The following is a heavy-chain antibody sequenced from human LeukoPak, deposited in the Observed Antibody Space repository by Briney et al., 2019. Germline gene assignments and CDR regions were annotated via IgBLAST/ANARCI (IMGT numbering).Heavy chain of an antibody. D-gene: IGHD2-15*01. V-gene: IGHV3-74*01. CDR2: INSDGSST. J-gene: IGHJ3*02. Sequence: GGSLRLSCAASGFTFSSYWMHWVRQAPGKGLVWVSRINSDGSSTTYADSVKGRFTISGDIAKNTRYLQMKSLRAEDTAVYYCAKDVVALGAFDIWGQGTMVTVPS. CDR1: GFTFSSYW. CDR3: AKDVVALGAFDI.